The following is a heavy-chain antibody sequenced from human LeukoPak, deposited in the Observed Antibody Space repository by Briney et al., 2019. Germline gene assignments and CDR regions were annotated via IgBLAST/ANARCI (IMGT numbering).Heavy chain of an antibody. J-gene: IGHJ6*02. CDR1: GFIHSRYA. Sequence: GGSLRLSRAASGFIHSRYAMRWVRQAPGKGLEGVSAISGSGGSTYYADSVKGRFSISRDNYKNTLYLQMNSLRAEDTAVYYCAKAPRAAAGTYNGMDVWGQGTTVTVSS. V-gene: IGHV3-23*01. CDR2: ISGSGGST. D-gene: IGHD6-13*01. CDR3: AKAPRAAAGTYNGMDV.